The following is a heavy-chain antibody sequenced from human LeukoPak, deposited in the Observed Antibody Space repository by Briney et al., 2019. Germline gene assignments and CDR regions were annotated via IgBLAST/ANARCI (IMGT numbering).Heavy chain of an antibody. CDR3: ARGGYYDSSGYNSDAFDI. CDR1: GGSFTGYY. D-gene: IGHD3-22*01. J-gene: IGHJ3*02. V-gene: IGHV4-34*01. CDR2: INHSGST. Sequence: PSETLSLTCAVYGGSFTGYYWSWIRQPPGKGREWIGEINHSGSTNYNPALRRRVTISVDTSKTQFSLKLSSVTAADTAVYYCARGGYYDSSGYNSDAFDIWGQGTMVSVSS.